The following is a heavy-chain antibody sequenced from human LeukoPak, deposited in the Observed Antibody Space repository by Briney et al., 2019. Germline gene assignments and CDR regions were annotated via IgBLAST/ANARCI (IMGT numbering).Heavy chain of an antibody. CDR2: IRYDGTNN. CDR3: AKDAEGYCSSTICLPFDY. Sequence: GGSLRLSCAASGFIFSSYGVHWVRQAPGKGLEWVAFIRYDGTNNYYADSVKGRFTISRDNSKNTLYLQMNSLRAEDTALYYCAKDAEGYCSSTICLPFDYWGQGTLVTVSS. V-gene: IGHV3-30*02. J-gene: IGHJ4*02. D-gene: IGHD2-2*01. CDR1: GFIFSSYG.